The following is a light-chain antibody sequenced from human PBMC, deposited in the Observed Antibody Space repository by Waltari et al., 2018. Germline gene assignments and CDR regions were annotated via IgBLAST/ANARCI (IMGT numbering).Light chain of an antibody. J-gene: IGLJ3*02. CDR1: NIGSKN. V-gene: IGLV3-21*02. Sequence: SYVLTQSPSVSVAPGQTATITCGGNNIGSKNVHWYQQRPGKAPVLVIYDDSDRPSGIPGRFSGSNSANTATLTISRVDSGDEADYYCQVWDSSFDRGVFGGGTKLTVL. CDR2: DDS. CDR3: QVWDSSFDRGV.